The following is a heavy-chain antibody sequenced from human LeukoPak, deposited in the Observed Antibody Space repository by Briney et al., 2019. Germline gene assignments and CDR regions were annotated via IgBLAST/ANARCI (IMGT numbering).Heavy chain of an antibody. CDR1: GGTFSSYA. Sequence: SCKASGGTFSSYAISWVRQAPGKGLEWVGNIKQDGSEKYYADSVKGRFTISRDNAKNSLYLQMNSLRAEDTAVYYCSRDVRAFDIWGQGTMVTVSS. V-gene: IGHV3-7*04. J-gene: IGHJ3*02. CDR3: SRDVRAFDI. CDR2: IKQDGSEK.